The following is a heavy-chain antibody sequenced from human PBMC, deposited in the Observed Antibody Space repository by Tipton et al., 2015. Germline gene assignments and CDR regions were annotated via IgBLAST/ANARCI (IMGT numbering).Heavy chain of an antibody. D-gene: IGHD5-18*01. CDR1: GFTFSTYS. J-gene: IGHJ6*02. CDR2: ISSGSNFI. Sequence: GSLRLSCAASGFTFSTYSMNWVRQAPGKGLEWVSVISSGSNFIDYADSVKGRFTISRDNAKNSLYLQMNSLRAEDTAVYYCARGKVWLQLNYYYYGMDVWGQGTTVTVSS. V-gene: IGHV3-21*06. CDR3: ARGKVWLQLNYYYYGMDV.